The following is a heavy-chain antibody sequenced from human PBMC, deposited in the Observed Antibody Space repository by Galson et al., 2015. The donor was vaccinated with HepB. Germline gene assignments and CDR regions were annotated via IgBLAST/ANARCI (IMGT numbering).Heavy chain of an antibody. Sequence: SLRLSCAASGFTFGEYAMSWVRQAPGKGLEWVGFIRSKAYGGTTEYAASVKGGFTISRDDSKSIAYLQMNSLKTEDTAVYYCIRDRYCSGGSCYLGAFDYWGQGTLVTVSS. J-gene: IGHJ4*02. D-gene: IGHD2-15*01. CDR3: IRDRYCSGGSCYLGAFDY. V-gene: IGHV3-49*04. CDR1: GFTFGEYA. CDR2: IRSKAYGGTT.